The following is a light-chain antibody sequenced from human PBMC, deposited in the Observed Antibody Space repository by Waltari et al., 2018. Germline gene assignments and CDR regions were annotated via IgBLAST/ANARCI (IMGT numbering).Light chain of an antibody. Sequence: DIVFSHSPATLSLSLGERASLSCRASQSVTNYLAWYQQKPGQAPRPLIYDTSNRATGIPARFSGSGVGTDFTLTISSLEPEDFAVYYCQQRRNWPLTFGGGTKVEIK. V-gene: IGKV3-11*01. CDR1: QSVTNY. CDR2: DTS. CDR3: QQRRNWPLT. J-gene: IGKJ4*01.